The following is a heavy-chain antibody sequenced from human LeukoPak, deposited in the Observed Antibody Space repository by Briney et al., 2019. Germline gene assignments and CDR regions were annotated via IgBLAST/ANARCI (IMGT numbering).Heavy chain of an antibody. CDR3: ARAGSGSYVGYYFDY. D-gene: IGHD6-19*01. V-gene: IGHV3-7*01. J-gene: IGHJ4*02. Sequence: GGSLRLSCAVSGFTFSSYWMTWVRQAPGKGLEWVANMNQDGDKKYYVDSVEGRFTISRDNAKNLVFPQMNNLRGEDTAVYHCARAGSGSYVGYYFDYWGQGALVTVSS. CDR1: GFTFSSYW. CDR2: MNQDGDKK.